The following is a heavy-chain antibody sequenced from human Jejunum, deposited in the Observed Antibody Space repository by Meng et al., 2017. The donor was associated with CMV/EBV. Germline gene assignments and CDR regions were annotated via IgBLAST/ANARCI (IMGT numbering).Heavy chain of an antibody. CDR3: ARDLFRDGYNNYFAY. J-gene: IGHJ4*02. CDR1: GNTCTTLG. CDR2: INGYNGNT. Sequence: GNTCTTLGINGVRQAPGQGLEWMGWINGYNGNTKYAQKVQDRVTMTRDTSTSTVYMDLRSLRSDDTAIYYCARDLFRDGYNNYFAYWGQGTLVTVSS. D-gene: IGHD5-24*01. V-gene: IGHV1-18*01.